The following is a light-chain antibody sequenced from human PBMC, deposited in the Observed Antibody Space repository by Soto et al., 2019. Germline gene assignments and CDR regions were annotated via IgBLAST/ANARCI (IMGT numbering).Light chain of an antibody. CDR2: EGI. V-gene: IGLV2-23*01. CDR3: CSYVGATTYV. Sequence: QSVLTQPASVSGSPGQSITISCSGTSSNIGGYNVVSWYQQHPGKAPKVIVYEGIKRPSGVSDRFSGPTSGSTASLTISGLQAEDEAEYYCCSYVGATTYVFGSGTRSPS. CDR1: SSNIGGYNV. J-gene: IGLJ1*01.